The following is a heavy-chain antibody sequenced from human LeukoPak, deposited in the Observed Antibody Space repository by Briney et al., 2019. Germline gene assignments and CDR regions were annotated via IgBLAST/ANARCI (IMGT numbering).Heavy chain of an antibody. D-gene: IGHD4-23*01. Sequence: GASVKVSCKAFGYTFTGYYMHWVRQAPGQGLEWMGWINPNSGGTNYAQKFQGRVTMTRDTSISTAYMELSRLRSDDTAVYYCARAEGYGGNSGQDAFDIWGQGTMVTVSS. J-gene: IGHJ3*02. V-gene: IGHV1-2*02. CDR2: INPNSGGT. CDR3: ARAEGYGGNSGQDAFDI. CDR1: GYTFTGYY.